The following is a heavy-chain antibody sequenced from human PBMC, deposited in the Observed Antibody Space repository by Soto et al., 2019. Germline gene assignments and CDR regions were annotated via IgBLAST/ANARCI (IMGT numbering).Heavy chain of an antibody. CDR2: IYYSGST. Sequence: LSLTCTVSGGSISSSNYYWGWIRQPPGKGLEWIGSIYYSGSTSYNSSLKSRVTISVDTSKNQFSLRLSSVTAADTAVYYCASPTLGAFDIWGQGTMVTVSS. J-gene: IGHJ3*02. CDR1: GGSISSSNYY. CDR3: ASPTLGAFDI. D-gene: IGHD3-16*01. V-gene: IGHV4-39*01.